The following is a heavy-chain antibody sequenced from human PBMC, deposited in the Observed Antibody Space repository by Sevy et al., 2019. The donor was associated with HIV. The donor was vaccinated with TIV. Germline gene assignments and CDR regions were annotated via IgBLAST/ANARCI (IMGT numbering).Heavy chain of an antibody. V-gene: IGHV3-7*01. CDR3: ARVSSIYYDRGYFYAMDV. Sequence: GGSLRLSCAASRFTFSSYWMSWVRRAPVKGLEWVANLKQDGSEKYHLDSVKGRFTISRDNAKNSLYLQMNSLRAEDSSVYFCARVSSIYYDRGYFYAMDVWGQGTTVTVSS. D-gene: IGHD3-22*01. CDR2: LKQDGSEK. CDR1: RFTFSSYW. J-gene: IGHJ6*02.